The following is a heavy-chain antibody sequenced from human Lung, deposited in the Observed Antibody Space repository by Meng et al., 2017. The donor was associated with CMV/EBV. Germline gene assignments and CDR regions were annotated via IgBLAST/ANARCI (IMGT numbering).Heavy chain of an antibody. CDR3: ASGTPGRSYCDY. J-gene: IGHJ4*02. D-gene: IGHD2-15*01. CDR2: FVNYGDT. CDR1: SYTFGSYG. Sequence: QLTLLQTVPAMKKLGASMRVSCKASSYTFGSYGICLMRQAPGQGPEWMAWFVNYGDTYPAPKFQGRVTMTTDTHTNTAFMELRILTSDDTAVYYCASGTPGRSYCDYWGQGTLVTVSS. V-gene: IGHV1-18*01.